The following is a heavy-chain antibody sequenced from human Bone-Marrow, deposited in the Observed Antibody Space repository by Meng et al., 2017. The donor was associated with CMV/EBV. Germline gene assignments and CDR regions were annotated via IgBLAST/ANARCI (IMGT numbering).Heavy chain of an antibody. D-gene: IGHD4-23*01. CDR2: LYDSAST. CDR3: ARGGGNFYFDY. CDR1: GDSISRKF. V-gene: IGHV4-59*01. Sequence: ESLKISCTVSGDSISRKFWSWIRQPPGKGLEWIGYLYDSASTKYSPFLKSRVIMSLGASGNQFSLKLTSVTAADTAVYYCARGGGNFYFDYWGQGMLVNVSS. J-gene: IGHJ4*02.